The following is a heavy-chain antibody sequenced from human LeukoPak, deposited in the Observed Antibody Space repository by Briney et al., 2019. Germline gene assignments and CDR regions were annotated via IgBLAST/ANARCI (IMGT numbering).Heavy chain of an antibody. CDR3: ARGVSRRTYYFDY. CDR1: GGSISSGSYY. D-gene: IGHD2-2*01. V-gene: IGHV4-61*02. Sequence: PSETLSLTCTVSGGSISSGSYYWSWIRQPAGRGLEWIGRIYTSGSTNYNPSLKSRVTISVDTSKKQFSLKLSSVTAADTAVYYCARGVSRRTYYFDYWGQGTLVTVSS. J-gene: IGHJ4*02. CDR2: IYTSGST.